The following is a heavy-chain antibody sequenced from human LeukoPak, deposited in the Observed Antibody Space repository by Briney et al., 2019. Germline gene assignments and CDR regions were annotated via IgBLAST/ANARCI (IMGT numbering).Heavy chain of an antibody. CDR1: GFTFSRNG. CDR2: ISGSGGST. J-gene: IGHJ4*02. V-gene: IGHV3-23*01. D-gene: IGHD3-10*01. Sequence: GGTLRLSCAASGFTFSRNGTTWVRQAPGKGLEWVSAISGSGGSTYCADSVKGRFTISRDNSKNTLYLQMNSLRAEDTAVYYCAKDRRAGSYDYWGQGTLVTVSS. CDR3: AKDRRAGSYDY.